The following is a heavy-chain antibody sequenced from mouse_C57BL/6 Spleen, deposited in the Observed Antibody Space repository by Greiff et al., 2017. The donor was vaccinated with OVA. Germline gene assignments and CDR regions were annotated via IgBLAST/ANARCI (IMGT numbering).Heavy chain of an antibody. D-gene: IGHD2-1*01. CDR1: CYTFTSYG. CDR3: ARVGNGNMDY. Sequence: VQLQQSGAELARPGASVKLSCKASCYTFTSYGISWVKQRTGQGLEWIGEIYPRSGNTYYNEKFKGKATLTADKSSSTAYMELRSLTSEDSAVYFCARVGNGNMDYWGQGTSVTVSS. V-gene: IGHV1-81*01. CDR2: IYPRSGNT. J-gene: IGHJ4*01.